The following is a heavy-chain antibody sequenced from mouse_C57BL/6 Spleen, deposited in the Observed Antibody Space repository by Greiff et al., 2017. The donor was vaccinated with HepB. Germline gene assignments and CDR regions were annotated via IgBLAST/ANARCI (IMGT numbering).Heavy chain of an antibody. CDR1: GYSITSGYY. Sequence: EVQLQQSGPGLVKPSQSLSLTCSVTGYSITSGYYWNWIRQFPGNKLEWMGYISYDGSNNYNPSLKNRISITRDTSKNQFFLKLNSVTTEDTATYYVARYYYGSSYVYWYFDVWGTGTTVTVSS. J-gene: IGHJ1*03. V-gene: IGHV3-6*01. D-gene: IGHD1-1*01. CDR3: ARYYYGSSYVYWYFDV. CDR2: ISYDGSN.